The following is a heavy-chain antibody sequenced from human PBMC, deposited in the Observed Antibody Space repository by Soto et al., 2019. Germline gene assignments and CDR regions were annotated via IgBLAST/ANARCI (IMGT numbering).Heavy chain of an antibody. J-gene: IGHJ4*02. CDR1: GFTFSSYG. D-gene: IGHD3-22*01. V-gene: IGHV3-30*18. Sequence: QVQLVESGGGVVQPGRSLRLSCAASGFTFSSYGMHWVRQAPGKGLEWVAVISYDGSNKYYADSVKGRFTISRDNSKNTLYLQMNSLRAEDTAVYYCAKDAVVNSSGYYYYFDYWGQGTLVTVSS. CDR2: ISYDGSNK. CDR3: AKDAVVNSSGYYYYFDY.